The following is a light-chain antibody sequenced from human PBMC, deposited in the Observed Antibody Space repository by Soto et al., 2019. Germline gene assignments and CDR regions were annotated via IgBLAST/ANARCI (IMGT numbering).Light chain of an antibody. V-gene: IGKV3-15*01. CDR3: QQDNNCPT. Sequence: EIVMTQSPATLSVSPGERATLSCRARQSVNSNLAWYQQKPGQAPRPLIYGASTRATGVPARFSGSGSGTEFTLTISSLQSEDFAVYFCQQDNNCPTFGQGTKVAIK. CDR2: GAS. J-gene: IGKJ1*01. CDR1: QSVNSN.